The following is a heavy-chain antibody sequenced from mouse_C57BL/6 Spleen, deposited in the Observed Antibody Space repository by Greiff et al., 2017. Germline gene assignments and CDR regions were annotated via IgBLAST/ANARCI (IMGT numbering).Heavy chain of an antibody. Sequence: VQLQQSGAELARPGASVKLSCKASGYTFTSYGISWVKQRTGQGLEWSGEIYPRSGSTYYNEKFKGKATLTVAKSSSTAYMELRSLTSEDSAVYFCARSACFSYWGQATLVTFSA. CDR2: IYPRSGST. CDR3: ARSACFSY. V-gene: IGHV1-81*01. J-gene: IGHJ3*01. CDR1: GYTFTSYG.